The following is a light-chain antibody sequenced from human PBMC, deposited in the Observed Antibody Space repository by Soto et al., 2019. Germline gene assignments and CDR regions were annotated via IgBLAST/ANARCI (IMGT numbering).Light chain of an antibody. V-gene: IGKV3-20*01. CDR1: QSVDSIY. J-gene: IGKJ2*03. CDR2: GAS. Sequence: ETVLTQSPGTLSLSPGERATLSCRASQSVDSIYLAWYQQKPGQAPRLLIFGASRRATGIPDRFSGSRSGTDFTLTISRLEPEDFAVYYCQQYGSSPLYSFGQGTKVDI. CDR3: QQYGSSPLYS.